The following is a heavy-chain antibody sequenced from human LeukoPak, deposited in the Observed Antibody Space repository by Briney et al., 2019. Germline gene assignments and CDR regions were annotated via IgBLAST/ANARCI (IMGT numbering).Heavy chain of an antibody. J-gene: IGHJ4*02. D-gene: IGHD6-6*01. V-gene: IGHV3-7*01. CDR3: ARDRSMATRLWTPTDY. CDR2: IKQDGSEK. Sequence: PGGSLRLSCAGSGFTFSTYWMSWVRQAPGKGLEWVANIKQDGSEKYYVDTVKGRFTISRDNARNSLYLQMNSLRAEDTAVYYCARDRSMATRLWTPTDYWGQGTLVTVSS. CDR1: GFTFSTYW.